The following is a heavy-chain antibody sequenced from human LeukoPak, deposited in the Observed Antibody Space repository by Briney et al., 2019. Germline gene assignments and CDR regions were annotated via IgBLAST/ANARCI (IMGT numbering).Heavy chain of an antibody. CDR1: GGSISSSGHY. Sequence: SQTLSLTCTVSGGSISSSGHYWSWIRQHPGKGLEWIGYIYYSGSAYYNPSLKSRVAISVDTSKNQFSLELRSVTAADTALYYCAREITTAGMGNFDCWGQGTLVTVSS. CDR3: AREITTAGMGNFDC. CDR2: IYYSGSA. D-gene: IGHD6-13*01. V-gene: IGHV4-31*03. J-gene: IGHJ4*02.